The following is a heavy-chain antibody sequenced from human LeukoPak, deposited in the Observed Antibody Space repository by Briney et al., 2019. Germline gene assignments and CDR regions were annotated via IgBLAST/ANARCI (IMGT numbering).Heavy chain of an antibody. CDR1: GGSLSSYY. Sequence: KPSETLSLTCTVSGGSLSSYYWSWIRQSPGKGLEWIGYIYPSGSTNYNPSLKSRLTISLDMSKNQFSLKLNSVTAADTAVYYCARHLSSYGVPQPFDPWGQGTLVTVSS. CDR2: IYPSGST. D-gene: IGHD6-6*01. CDR3: ARHLSSYGVPQPFDP. J-gene: IGHJ5*02. V-gene: IGHV4-4*09.